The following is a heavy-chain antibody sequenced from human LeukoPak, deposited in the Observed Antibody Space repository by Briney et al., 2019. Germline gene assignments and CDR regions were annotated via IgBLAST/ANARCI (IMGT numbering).Heavy chain of an antibody. J-gene: IGHJ4*02. Sequence: SETLSLTCTVSGGSISSYYWSWIRQPPGKGLEWIGYIYYSGSTNYNPSLKSRVTISVDTSKNQFSLKLSSVTAADTAVYYCASSIVGANWGQGTLVTVSS. CDR1: GGSISSYY. CDR2: IYYSGST. V-gene: IGHV4-59*01. D-gene: IGHD1-26*01. CDR3: ASSIVGAN.